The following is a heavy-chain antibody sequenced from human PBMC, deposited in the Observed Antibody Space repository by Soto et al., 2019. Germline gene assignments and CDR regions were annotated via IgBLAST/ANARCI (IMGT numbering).Heavy chain of an antibody. CDR3: MRGGWGDSPIDY. Sequence: ASVKVSCKTSGYTSSAYYVHWARLAPGRGFQWLGWINPSNEITAFSQFFQGRVTMTRDTSTNTVHMELNSLASDDTAVYYCMRGGWGDSPIDYWGQGTLVTVSS. CDR2: INPSNEIT. J-gene: IGHJ4*02. V-gene: IGHV1-2*02. D-gene: IGHD2-15*01. CDR1: GYTSSAYY.